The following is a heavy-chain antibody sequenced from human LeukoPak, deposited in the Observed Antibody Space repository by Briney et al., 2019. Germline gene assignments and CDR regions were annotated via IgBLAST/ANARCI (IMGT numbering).Heavy chain of an antibody. CDR3: ARAPGGNSRLDY. CDR2: ISYSGST. D-gene: IGHD4-23*01. V-gene: IGHV4-31*03. J-gene: IGHJ4*02. CDR1: GGSISSGGYY. Sequence: SETLSLTCTVSGGSISSGGYYWSWVRQHPGKGLEWLGHISYSGSTYYNPSLESRVVMSIDVSQNQFSLMVSSLTAADTAVYYCARAPGGNSRLDYWGQGTLVTVSS.